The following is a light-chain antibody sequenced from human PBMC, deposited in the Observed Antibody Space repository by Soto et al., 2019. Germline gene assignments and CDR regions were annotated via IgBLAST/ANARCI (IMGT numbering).Light chain of an antibody. V-gene: IGLV2-14*01. Sequence: QSVLTQPASVSGSPGQSITISCTGTSSDVGAYNFVSWYQHHPDKAPKLMISEVSNRPSGVSDRFSGSKSGNTASLTISGLQAENEADYYCASLTTTSCVFGTGTKGTVL. CDR3: ASLTTTSCV. J-gene: IGLJ1*01. CDR2: EVS. CDR1: SSDVGAYNF.